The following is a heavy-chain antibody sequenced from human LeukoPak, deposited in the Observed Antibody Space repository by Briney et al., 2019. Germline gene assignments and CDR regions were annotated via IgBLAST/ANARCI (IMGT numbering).Heavy chain of an antibody. CDR1: GDTDPGFS. Sequence: ASVKVSCKVSGDTDPGFSIHWVRQAPGHGLEWMGGFDPEDGARIFAQKFQGRVTMTEDTSTDTAYMDLSSLRSEDTAVYYCATGYTYDYSLSWGQGTLVTVSS. D-gene: IGHD5-18*01. CDR3: ATGYTYDYSLS. V-gene: IGHV1-24*01. CDR2: FDPEDGAR. J-gene: IGHJ5*02.